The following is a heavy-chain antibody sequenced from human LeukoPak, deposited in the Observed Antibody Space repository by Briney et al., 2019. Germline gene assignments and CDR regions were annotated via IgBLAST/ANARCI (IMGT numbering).Heavy chain of an antibody. CDR2: ISSSSSTI. Sequence: GGSLRLSCAASGFTFSSYSMNWVRQAPGKGLEWVSYISSSSSTIYYADSVKGRFTISRDNSKNTLYLQMNSLRAEDTAVYYCATRIASYSSGLGGYFQHWGQGTLVTVSS. J-gene: IGHJ1*01. V-gene: IGHV3-48*01. CDR1: GFTFSSYS. D-gene: IGHD6-19*01. CDR3: ATRIASYSSGLGGYFQH.